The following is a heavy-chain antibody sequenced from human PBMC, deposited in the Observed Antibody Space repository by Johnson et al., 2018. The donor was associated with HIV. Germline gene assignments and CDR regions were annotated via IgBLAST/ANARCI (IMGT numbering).Heavy chain of an antibody. CDR3: ARWVDTTFDI. CDR2: INWNGDTT. V-gene: IGHV3-20*04. Sequence: VQLVESGGGVVQPGRSLRLSCAASGFTFSSYAMHWVRQVTGKGLEWVSGINWNGDTTTYADSVKGRFTVSRDNAKNSLYLQMNSLRAEDTAVYYCARWVDTTFDIWGQGTMVTVSS. CDR1: GFTFSSYA. J-gene: IGHJ3*02. D-gene: IGHD5-18*01.